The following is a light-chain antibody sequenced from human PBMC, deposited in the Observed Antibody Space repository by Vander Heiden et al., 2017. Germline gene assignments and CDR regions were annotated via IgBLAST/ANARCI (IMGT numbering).Light chain of an antibody. CDR1: NTGSKS. CDR2: DDS. CDR3: QVWDSSSDLGV. J-gene: IGLJ1*01. V-gene: IGLV3-21*02. Sequence: SYVLTQPPSVSVAPGQTARITCGGNNTGSKSVHWYQQKPGQAPVLVVYDDSDRPSGIPERFSGSNSGNTATLTISRVEAGDEADYYCQVWDSSSDLGVFGTGTKVTVL.